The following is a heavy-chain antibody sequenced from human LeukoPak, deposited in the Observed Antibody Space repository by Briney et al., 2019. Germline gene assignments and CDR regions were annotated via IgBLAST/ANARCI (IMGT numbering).Heavy chain of an antibody. D-gene: IGHD6-13*01. CDR1: GFTVSSYG. J-gene: IGHJ4*02. CDR2: IRYDGSNK. V-gene: IGHV3-30*02. Sequence: PGGSLRLSCAASGFTVSSYGMNWVRQAPGKGLEWEAFIRYDGSNKYYADSVKGRFTISRDNSKNTLYLQMNSLRAEDTAVYYCARGSSSWSGAFDYWGQGTLVTVSS. CDR3: ARGSSSWSGAFDY.